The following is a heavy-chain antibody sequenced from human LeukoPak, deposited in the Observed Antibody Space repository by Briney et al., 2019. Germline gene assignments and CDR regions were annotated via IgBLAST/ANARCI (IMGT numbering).Heavy chain of an antibody. Sequence: SETLSLTCGVSGESFSTYYWSWIRQSPEKGLEWIGEVNHSGYTNYNPSLKSRVTISVDTSKNQFSLNLSSVTAADTAVYYCARQLYGSDHWGQGTLVTVSS. CDR3: ARQLYGSDH. J-gene: IGHJ4*02. D-gene: IGHD4-17*01. CDR1: GESFSTYY. CDR2: VNHSGYT. V-gene: IGHV4-34*01.